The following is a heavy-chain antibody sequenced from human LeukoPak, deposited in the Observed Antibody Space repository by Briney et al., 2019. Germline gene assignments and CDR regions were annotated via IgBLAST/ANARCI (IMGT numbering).Heavy chain of an antibody. CDR2: INQDGSAK. CDR3: AKDTTMVRGVIVVGGV. CDR1: GFTFSTYW. D-gene: IGHD3-10*01. V-gene: IGHV3-7*03. J-gene: IGHJ4*02. Sequence: HPGGSLRLSCAASGFTFSTYWMSWVRQAPGRGLEWVANINQDGSAKFYGDSVKGRFTISRDNAKKSLYLQMNSLRAEDTAVYYCAKDTTMVRGVIVVGGVWGQGTLVTVSS.